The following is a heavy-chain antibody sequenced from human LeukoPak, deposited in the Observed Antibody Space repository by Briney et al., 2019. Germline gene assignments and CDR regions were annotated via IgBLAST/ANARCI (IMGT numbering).Heavy chain of an antibody. Sequence: GASVKVSCKASGYTFNSYGISWVRQAPGQGLEWMGWISAYNDNTNYAQKLQGRVTMTTDTSTSTAYMELRSLRSDDTAVYYCARAGGITGVTIFGVDYYMDVWGKGTTVTVSS. CDR1: GYTFNSYG. CDR2: ISAYNDNT. V-gene: IGHV1-18*01. D-gene: IGHD3-3*01. CDR3: ARAGGITGVTIFGVDYYMDV. J-gene: IGHJ6*03.